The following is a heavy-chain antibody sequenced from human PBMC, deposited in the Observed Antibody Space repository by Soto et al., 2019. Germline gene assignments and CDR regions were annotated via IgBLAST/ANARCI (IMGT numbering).Heavy chain of an antibody. CDR2: IDNSGPS. V-gene: IGHV4-31*11. J-gene: IGHJ3*02. D-gene: IGHD1-20*01. CDR1: GVSVFSCGSY. CDR3: ARVGISGTIDAFDI. Sequence: PSATLSRTCAFSGVSVFSCGSYWGSIRQHPGKGLEWIGYIDNSGPSYYNPSLKSRLTISVDTSNNQFSLHLSSVTAADTAVYYCARVGISGTIDAFDIWGQGTMVT.